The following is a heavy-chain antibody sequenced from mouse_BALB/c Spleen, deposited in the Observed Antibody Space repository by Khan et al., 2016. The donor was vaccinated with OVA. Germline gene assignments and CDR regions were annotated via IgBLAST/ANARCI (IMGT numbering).Heavy chain of an antibody. D-gene: IGHD6-2*01. CDR2: INTYTGEP. Sequence: QIQLVQSGPELKKPGETVKISCKASGYTFTNYGMNWVKQAPGKGLKWMGWINTYTGEPTYADDFKGRFVFSLETSASTAYLQISNLKNEDMTTYFCARISSYWYSDVWGAGTRVTVSS. CDR1: GYTFTNYG. V-gene: IGHV9-1*02. CDR3: ARISSYWYSDV. J-gene: IGHJ1*01.